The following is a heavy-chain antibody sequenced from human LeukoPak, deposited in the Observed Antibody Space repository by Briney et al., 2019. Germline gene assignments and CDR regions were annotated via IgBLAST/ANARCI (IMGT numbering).Heavy chain of an antibody. Sequence: SETLPLTCALSGYSISRGYYWGWIRQPPGKGLEWIGSIYHSGSIYYNPSLKSRVTISVDTSKNQFSLKLSSATAADTAMYYCVRQIADGGDYWGQGTLVTVSS. CDR3: VRQIADGGDY. D-gene: IGHD6-13*01. J-gene: IGHJ4*02. CDR2: IYHSGSI. CDR1: GYSISRGYY. V-gene: IGHV4-38-2*01.